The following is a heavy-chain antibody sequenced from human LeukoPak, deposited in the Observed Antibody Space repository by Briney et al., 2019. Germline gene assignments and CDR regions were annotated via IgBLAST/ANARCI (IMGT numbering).Heavy chain of an antibody. CDR3: ARGYYYGSGRELDY. Sequence: QAGGSLRLSCAASGFSFGTYRMNWVRQAPGKGLEWVSYISDSSGTIYYADSVKGRFTISRDNAKNSLFLQMNSLRDEDTAVYYCARGYYYGSGRELDYWGQGTLVTVSS. D-gene: IGHD3-10*01. V-gene: IGHV3-48*02. CDR1: GFSFGTYR. CDR2: ISDSSGTI. J-gene: IGHJ4*02.